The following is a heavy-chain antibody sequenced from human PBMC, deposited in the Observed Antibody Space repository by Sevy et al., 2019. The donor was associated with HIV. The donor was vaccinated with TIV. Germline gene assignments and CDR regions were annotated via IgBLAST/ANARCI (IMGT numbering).Heavy chain of an antibody. J-gene: IGHJ3*02. CDR2: ISGSGGST. CDR3: AKDRYHTSGYYPEGAFDI. CDR1: EFTFSSYE. Sequence: GGSLRLSCAASEFTFSSYEMNWVRQAPGKGLEWVSTISGSGGSTYYAASVKGRFTISRDNSKNTLYLQMDSLRAEDTAVYYCAKDRYHTSGYYPEGAFDIWGQGTMVTVSS. V-gene: IGHV3-23*01. D-gene: IGHD3-22*01.